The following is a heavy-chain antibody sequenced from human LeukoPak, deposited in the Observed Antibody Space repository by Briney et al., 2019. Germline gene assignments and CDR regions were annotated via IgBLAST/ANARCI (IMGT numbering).Heavy chain of an antibody. CDR1: GGSFSGYY. D-gene: IGHD4-17*01. CDR3: ARDIGYGDPYFDY. Sequence: SETLSLTCAVYGGSFSGYYWSWIRQPPGKGLEWIGEINHSGSTNYNPSLKSRVTISVDTSKNQFSLKLSSVTAADTAVYYCARDIGYGDPYFDYWGQGTLVTVSS. J-gene: IGHJ4*02. CDR2: INHSGST. V-gene: IGHV4-34*01.